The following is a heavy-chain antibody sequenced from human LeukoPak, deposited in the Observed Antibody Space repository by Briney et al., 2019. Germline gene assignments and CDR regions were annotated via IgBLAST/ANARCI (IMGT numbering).Heavy chain of an antibody. CDR3: AREYRSSWYLNWFDP. D-gene: IGHD6-13*01. CDR1: GYTFTSYG. V-gene: IGHV1-18*01. CDR2: ISAYNGNT. Sequence: ASVKVSCKASGYTFTSYGISWVRQAPGQGLEWMGWISAYNGNTNYAQKLQGRVTMTTDTSTSTAYMELRSLRSDDTAVYYCAREYRSSWYLNWFDPWGQGTLVTVSS. J-gene: IGHJ5*02.